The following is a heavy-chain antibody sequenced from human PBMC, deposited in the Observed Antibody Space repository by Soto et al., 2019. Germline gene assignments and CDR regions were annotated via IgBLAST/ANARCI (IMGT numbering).Heavy chain of an antibody. J-gene: IGHJ5*02. Sequence: QVQLQESGPGLVKPSETLSLTCTVSGGSISNNYWTWIRQPPGKGLEWIGYIYYSGSTNYNPSLKSRVPLSLDTSKNQFALKLTSVTAADTAAYYCARLPWADYGGVFDPWGQGTLVTVSS. D-gene: IGHD4-17*01. V-gene: IGHV4-59*01. CDR2: IYYSGST. CDR1: GGSISNNY. CDR3: ARLPWADYGGVFDP.